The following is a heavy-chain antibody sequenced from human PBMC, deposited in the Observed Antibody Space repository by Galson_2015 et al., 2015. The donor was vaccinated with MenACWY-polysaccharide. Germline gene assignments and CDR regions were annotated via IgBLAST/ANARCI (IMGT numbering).Heavy chain of an antibody. J-gene: IGHJ4*02. CDR2: VWYDGSNK. D-gene: IGHD2-15*01. V-gene: IGHV3-30*02. CDR3: APRAGQCSGGTCYGVEY. CDR1: GFTFSNYG. Sequence: SLRLSCAASGFTFSNYGMHWVRQAPGKGLEWVAFVWYDGSNKYYADSVKGRFTISRDNSKNTLYLQMSSLRAEDTAVYYCAPRAGQCSGGTCYGVEYWGQGTLVTVSS.